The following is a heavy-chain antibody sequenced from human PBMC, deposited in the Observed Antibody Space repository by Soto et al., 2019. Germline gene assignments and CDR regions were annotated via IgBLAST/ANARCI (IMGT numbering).Heavy chain of an antibody. CDR3: VHRLDVPGLAFDP. D-gene: IGHD3-10*02. V-gene: IGHV2-5*01. Sequence: SGPTLVNPTQTLRLTFAFSGFSLGASGASVGLIRQPPGKALEWLAHIYWNDDKRYSPSLRSRLTISKDTSKNQVVLTFTNMDPADTGTYYCVHRLDVPGLAFDPWGQGTLVTVYS. CDR2: IYWNDDK. J-gene: IGHJ5*02. CDR1: GFSLGASGAS.